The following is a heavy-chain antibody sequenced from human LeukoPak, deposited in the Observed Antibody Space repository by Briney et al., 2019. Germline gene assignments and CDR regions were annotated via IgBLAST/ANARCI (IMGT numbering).Heavy chain of an antibody. J-gene: IGHJ4*02. CDR2: ISSSSSYI. Sequence: GGSLRLSCAASGFTFSSYSMNWVRQAPGKGLEWVSSISSSSSYIYYADSVKGRFTISRDNAKNSLYLQMNSLRAEVTAVYLCAKDKYSPVRSMSEAAYYFDFWGPGTLVTVSS. D-gene: IGHD6-13*01. CDR3: AKDKYSPVRSMSEAAYYFDF. CDR1: GFTFSSYS. V-gene: IGHV3-21*04.